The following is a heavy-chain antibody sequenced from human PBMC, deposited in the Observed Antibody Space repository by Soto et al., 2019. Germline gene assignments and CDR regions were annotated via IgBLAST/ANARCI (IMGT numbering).Heavy chain of an antibody. J-gene: IGHJ4*02. CDR3: ARGKSGYYNY. CDR1: GGSISSYY. Sequence: QVQLQESGPGLVKPSETLSLTCTVSGGSISSYYWSWIRQPPGKGLEWIGYIYYRGSSNYNPSLTXXVXTXXDASKNQFSLRLSSVTAADTAVYYCARGKSGYYNYWGQGTLVTVSS. CDR2: IYYRGSS. D-gene: IGHD1-26*01. V-gene: IGHV4-59*01.